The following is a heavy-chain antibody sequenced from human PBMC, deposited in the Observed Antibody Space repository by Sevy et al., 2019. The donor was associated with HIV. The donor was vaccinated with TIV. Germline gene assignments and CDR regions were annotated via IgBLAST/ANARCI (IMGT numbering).Heavy chain of an antibody. CDR2: IYYTGTT. CDR3: ARDSAARPRVLDY. D-gene: IGHD6-6*01. J-gene: IGHJ4*02. Sequence: KQSQTLSLTCTVSRGSISSYHWNWIRQTPGKGLEWIGSIYYTGTTDYSPSLKSRVTMSLDTSKKQFSLRVTSVTAADTAVYYCARDSAARPRVLDYWGQGILVTVSS. V-gene: IGHV4-59*01. CDR1: RGSISSYH.